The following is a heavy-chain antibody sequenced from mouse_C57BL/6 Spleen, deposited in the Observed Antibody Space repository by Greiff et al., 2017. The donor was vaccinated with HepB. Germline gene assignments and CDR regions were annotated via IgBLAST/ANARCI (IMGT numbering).Heavy chain of an antibody. CDR1: GYTFTSYW. J-gene: IGHJ3*01. CDR2: IHPSDSDT. V-gene: IGHV1-74*01. D-gene: IGHD4-1*01. Sequence: QVQLKQPGAELVKPGASVKVSCKASGYTFTSYWMHWVKQRPGQGLEWIGRIHPSDSDTNYNQKFKGKATLTVDKSSSTAYMQLSSLTSEDSAVYYCAIEPNWEGGFAYWGQGTLVTVSA. CDR3: AIEPNWEGGFAY.